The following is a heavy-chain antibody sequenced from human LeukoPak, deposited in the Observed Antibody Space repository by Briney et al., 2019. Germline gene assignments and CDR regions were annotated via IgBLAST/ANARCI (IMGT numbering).Heavy chain of an antibody. V-gene: IGHV5-51*01. CDR2: IYPGDSDT. Sequence: GESLKISRKGSGYSFTSYWITWVRQMPGKGLEWMGIIYPGDSDTRYSPSFQGQVTISADKFISTAYLQWSSLKASDTAMYYCARLTNLYSGSHWYWGQGTLVTVSS. CDR3: ARLTNLYSGSHWY. D-gene: IGHD1-26*01. CDR1: GYSFTSYW. J-gene: IGHJ4*02.